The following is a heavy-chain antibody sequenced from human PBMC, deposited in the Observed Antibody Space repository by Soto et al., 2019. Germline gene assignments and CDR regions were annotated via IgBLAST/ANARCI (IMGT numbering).Heavy chain of an antibody. CDR3: ARSAAAGPFHY. D-gene: IGHD6-13*01. CDR1: GCSFSSDGYY. J-gene: IGHJ4*02. CDR2: IYYSGSN. V-gene: IGHV4-31*03. Sequence: QVQLQESGPGLVKPSQNLSLPCTVSGCSFSSDGYYWGWIRPHPGQGLEWIGCIYYSGSNYYGPSRQSRVTISVDTSKTQSALKLSSVTAEDTAVYCCARSAAAGPFHYSGQGTLVPVSS.